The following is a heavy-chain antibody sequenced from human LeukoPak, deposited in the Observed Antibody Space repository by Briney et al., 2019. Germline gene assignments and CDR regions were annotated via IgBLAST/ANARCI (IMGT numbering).Heavy chain of an antibody. CDR1: GFTFSSYA. D-gene: IGHD1-26*01. V-gene: IGHV3-30*18. J-gene: IGHJ6*02. Sequence: GGSLRLPCAASGFTFSSYAMSWVRQAPGKGLEWVAVISYDGSNKYYADSVKGRFTVSRDNSKNTLYLQMNSLRAEDTAVYFCAKARATTDDYYYYGMDVWGQGTTVTVSS. CDR3: AKARATTDDYYYYGMDV. CDR2: ISYDGSNK.